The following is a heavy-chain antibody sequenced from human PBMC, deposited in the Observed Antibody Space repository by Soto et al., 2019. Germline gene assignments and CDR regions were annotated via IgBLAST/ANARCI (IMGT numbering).Heavy chain of an antibody. V-gene: IGHV3-23*01. Sequence: EVQLLESGGGLVQPGGSLRLSCAASGFTFHNYAMSWVRQAPGKGLEWVSAISGSGGSTYYADSVKGRFTISRDNSKNTLYLQMNSLRAEDTAVYYCAKDRFYGSGSYTVFDSWGQGTLVTVSS. CDR3: AKDRFYGSGSYTVFDS. J-gene: IGHJ4*02. CDR1: GFTFHNYA. CDR2: ISGSGGST. D-gene: IGHD3-10*01.